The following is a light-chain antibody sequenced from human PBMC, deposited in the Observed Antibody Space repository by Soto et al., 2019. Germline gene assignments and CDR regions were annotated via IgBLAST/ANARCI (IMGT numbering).Light chain of an antibody. CDR3: QQYGNYSNT. CDR1: QGITDR. V-gene: IGKV1-16*01. CDR2: DAS. J-gene: IGKJ2*01. Sequence: DIQMTQSPSSLSASVGDRVTLTCRASQGITDRLTWFQQKPGKAPKSLISDASTLQYGVPSRFSGGGSGTDFTLTISSLQPEDSATYYCQQYGNYSNTCGLGTKPEIK.